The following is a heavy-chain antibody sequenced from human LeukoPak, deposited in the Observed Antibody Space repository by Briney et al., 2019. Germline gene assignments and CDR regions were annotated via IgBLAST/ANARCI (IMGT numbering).Heavy chain of an antibody. CDR3: ARGKRYSSSWSIPAYYMDV. J-gene: IGHJ6*03. D-gene: IGHD6-13*01. CDR2: INHSRGT. CDR1: GGSFSPYY. Sequence: TASETLSLTCAVYGGSFSPYYWSWIRQSPDKGLEWIGEINHSRGTNYNPSLKSRVTISVDTSKNQFSLKLSSVTAADTAVYYCARGKRYSSSWSIPAYYMDVWGKGTTVTVSS. V-gene: IGHV4-34*01.